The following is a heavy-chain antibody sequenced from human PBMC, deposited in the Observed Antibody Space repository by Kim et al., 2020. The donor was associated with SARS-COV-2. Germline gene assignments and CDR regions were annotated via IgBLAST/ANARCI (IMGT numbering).Heavy chain of an antibody. V-gene: IGHV3-30*04. CDR1: GFTFSSYA. D-gene: IGHD5-18*01. CDR3: ARGWAGMATAYPFDY. Sequence: LSLTCAASGFTFSSYAMHWVRQAPGKGLEWVAVISYDGSNKYYADSVKGRFTISRDNSKNTLYLQMNSLRAEDTAVYYCARGWAGMATAYPFDYWGQ. CDR2: ISYDGSNK. J-gene: IGHJ4*02.